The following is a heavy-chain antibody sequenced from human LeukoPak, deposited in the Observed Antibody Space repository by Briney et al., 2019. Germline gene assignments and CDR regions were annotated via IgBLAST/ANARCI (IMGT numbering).Heavy chain of an antibody. J-gene: IGHJ4*02. D-gene: IGHD4-17*01. V-gene: IGHV1-46*01. CDR1: GYAFTSYY. Sequence: ASVKVSCKASGYAFTSYYMHWVRQAPGQGLEWMGIINPSGGSTSYAQKFQGRVTMTADTSSSTAYMELRSLRLDDMAVYYCARDENYGIFFNVDYWGQGTLVTVSS. CDR3: ARDENYGIFFNVDY. CDR2: INPSGGST.